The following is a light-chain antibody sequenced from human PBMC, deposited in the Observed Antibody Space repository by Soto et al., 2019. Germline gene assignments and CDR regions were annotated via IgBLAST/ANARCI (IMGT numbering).Light chain of an antibody. V-gene: IGLV2-14*01. Sequence: QSVLTQPASVSGSPGQSITISCTGTSSDIGGYNYVSWYQQHPGKAPKLMIYEVSNRPSGVSDRFSGSRSDNTASLTISGLQAEDESDYYCISYTSSSTWVFGGGTKLTVL. J-gene: IGLJ3*02. CDR1: SSDIGGYNY. CDR3: ISYTSSSTWV. CDR2: EVS.